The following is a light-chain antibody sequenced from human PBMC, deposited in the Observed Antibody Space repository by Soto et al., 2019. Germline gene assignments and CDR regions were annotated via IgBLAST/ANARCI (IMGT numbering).Light chain of an antibody. J-gene: IGLJ1*01. CDR2: ENN. CDR1: SSNIGNNY. Sequence: QAVVTQPPSVSAAPGQKVTISCSGSSSNIGNNYVSWYQQLPGTAPKLLIYENNKRPSGIPDRFSGSKSGTSATLGITGLQTGDEADYYCGTWDSSLSVHVFGTGTKVTVL. CDR3: GTWDSSLSVHV. V-gene: IGLV1-51*02.